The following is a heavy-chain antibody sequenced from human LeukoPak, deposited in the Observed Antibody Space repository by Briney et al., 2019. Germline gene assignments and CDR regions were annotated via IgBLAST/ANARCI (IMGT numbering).Heavy chain of an antibody. CDR3: VRNAYYSADY. CDR2: IYHSGST. V-gene: IGHV4-38-2*02. J-gene: IGHJ4*02. D-gene: IGHD2/OR15-2a*01. Sequence: SETLSLTCTVSGYSIRSGYYWGWIRQPPGKGLEWIGSIYHSGSTNYNPSLKSRVTISVDKSKNQFSVMLTPVTAADTAVYYCVRNAYYSADYWGQGTLVTVSS. CDR1: GYSIRSGYY.